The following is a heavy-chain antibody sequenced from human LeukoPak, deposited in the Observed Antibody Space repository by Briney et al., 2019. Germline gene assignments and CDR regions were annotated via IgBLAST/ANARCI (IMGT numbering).Heavy chain of an antibody. J-gene: IGHJ5*02. CDR1: GDTFTTYA. CDR3: ARAGIPGYCTNVTCSNWLDP. V-gene: IGHV1-69*06. Sequence: SVKVSCKTSGDTFTTYAIIWVRQAPGQGLEWMGGIIPMFGTPNHAQRLQGRVTITADKSTKTAYMELSSLRSEDTAVYYCARAGIPGYCTNVTCSNWLDPWGQGTLVTVSS. CDR2: IIPMFGTP. D-gene: IGHD2-8*01.